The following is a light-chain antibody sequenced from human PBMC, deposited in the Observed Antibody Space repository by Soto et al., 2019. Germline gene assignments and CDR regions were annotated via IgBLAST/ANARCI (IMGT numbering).Light chain of an antibody. V-gene: IGKV3D-20*02. CDR3: QQRSNWPPIT. CDR2: DAS. Sequence: ELVLTQSPGTLSLSPGERATLSFRASQSISSSYVAWYQQKPGQAPRLFIYDASNRATGIPPRFSGSGSGTDFTLTISTLEPEDFAVYYCQQRSNWPPITFGQGTRLEIK. J-gene: IGKJ5*01. CDR1: QSISSSY.